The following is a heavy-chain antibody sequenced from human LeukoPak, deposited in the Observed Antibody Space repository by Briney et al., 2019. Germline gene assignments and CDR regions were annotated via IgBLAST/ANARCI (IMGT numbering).Heavy chain of an antibody. J-gene: IGHJ4*02. CDR1: GGSTSSGSYY. Sequence: SETLSLTCTVSGGSTSSGSYYWSWIRQPAGKGLEWIGRIYTSGSTNYNPSLKSRVTISVDTSKNQFSLKLTSVTAADTAVYYCATEVGQWLVRTWGQGTLVTVSS. D-gene: IGHD6-19*01. CDR2: IYTSGST. V-gene: IGHV4-61*02. CDR3: ATEVGQWLVRT.